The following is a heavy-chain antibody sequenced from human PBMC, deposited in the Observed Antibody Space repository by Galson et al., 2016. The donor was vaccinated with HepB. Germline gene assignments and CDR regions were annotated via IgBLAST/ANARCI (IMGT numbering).Heavy chain of an antibody. Sequence: CAISGDSVSSNIAAWNWIRQSPSRGLEWLGRTYYRSKWLNDYAVALKSRIIIKPDTSRNQFSRHLNSVTPEDTAIYYCARSIRFLEWLSTDVFDIWGQGTVVTVSS. CDR3: ARSIRFLEWLSTDVFDI. D-gene: IGHD3-3*01. CDR2: TYYRSKWLN. J-gene: IGHJ3*02. V-gene: IGHV6-1*01. CDR1: GDSVSSNIAA.